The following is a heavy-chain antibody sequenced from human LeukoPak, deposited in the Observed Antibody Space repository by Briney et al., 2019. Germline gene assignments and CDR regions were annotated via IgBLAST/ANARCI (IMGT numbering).Heavy chain of an antibody. CDR3: ARVNPEGYCSSTSCTTNWFDP. D-gene: IGHD2-2*01. CDR1: GYTFTGYY. J-gene: IGHJ5*02. Sequence: ASVKVSCKASGYTFTGYYMHWVRQAPGQGLEWMGWINPNSGGTNYAQKFQGRVTMTRDTSISTAYMELSRLRSDDTAAYYCARVNPEGYCSSTSCTTNWFDPWGQGTLVTVSS. V-gene: IGHV1-2*02. CDR2: INPNSGGT.